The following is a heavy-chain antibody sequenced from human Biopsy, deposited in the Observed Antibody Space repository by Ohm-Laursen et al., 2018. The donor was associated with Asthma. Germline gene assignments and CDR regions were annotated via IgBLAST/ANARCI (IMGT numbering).Heavy chain of an antibody. V-gene: IGHV1-2*06. D-gene: IGHD6-13*01. CDR1: GYPFIGYH. CDR2: INPNSGAT. Sequence: ASVKVSCKASGYPFIGYHIHWMRQAPGQGLEWMGRINPNSGATNYAQKFQGRVTMTRDTSISTAYMEVSRLRSDDTAVYYCARGQKSAGDRWFDPWGQGTLVTVPS. CDR3: ARGQKSAGDRWFDP. J-gene: IGHJ5*02.